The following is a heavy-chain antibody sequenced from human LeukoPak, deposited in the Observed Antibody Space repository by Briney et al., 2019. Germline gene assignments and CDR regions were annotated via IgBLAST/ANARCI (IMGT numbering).Heavy chain of an antibody. Sequence: RGSLRLSCEASGFTFSTYNMNWVRQAPGKRLEWVSSITSSSSYAFYADSVKGRFTISRDNAKSSLYLQMNNLRAEDTAVYYCARDPYSGHYGNDYYYYMDVWGKGTTVTISS. D-gene: IGHD5-12*01. CDR1: GFTFSTYN. J-gene: IGHJ6*03. CDR3: ARDPYSGHYGNDYYYYMDV. CDR2: ITSSSSYA. V-gene: IGHV3-21*01.